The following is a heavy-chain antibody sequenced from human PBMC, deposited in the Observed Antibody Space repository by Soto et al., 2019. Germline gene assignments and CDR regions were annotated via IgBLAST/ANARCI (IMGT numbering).Heavy chain of an antibody. D-gene: IGHD3-10*01. Sequence: EVQLLESGGGLVQPGGSLRLSCAASGCTFSNYAMTWVRQAPGKGLEWVSAISGSGDSTFYADSVKGRFTISGDNSKNTTYLQMNSLRAEDTAVYYCERRGGDYLDYWGQGTLVTVSS. CDR1: GCTFSNYA. CDR2: ISGSGDST. CDR3: ERRGGDYLDY. J-gene: IGHJ4*02. V-gene: IGHV3-23*01.